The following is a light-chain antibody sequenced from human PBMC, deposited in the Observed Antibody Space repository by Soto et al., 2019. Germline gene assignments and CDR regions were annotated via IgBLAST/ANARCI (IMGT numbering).Light chain of an antibody. V-gene: IGKV1-9*01. Sequence: DIQLTQSPSFLSASVGDRVTITCRASQGISNYLAWYQQKPGKAPELLVYSASTLQSGVPSRLSGGGSETEFSLTIGTMQPEDFATYYCLQLNRYPLTFGGGTKVDIK. CDR1: QGISNY. CDR3: LQLNRYPLT. J-gene: IGKJ4*01. CDR2: SAS.